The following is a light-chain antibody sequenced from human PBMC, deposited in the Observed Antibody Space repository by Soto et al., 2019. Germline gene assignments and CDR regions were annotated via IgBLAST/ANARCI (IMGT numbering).Light chain of an antibody. V-gene: IGKV3-20*01. Sequence: EIVLTQSPGTLSLSPGERATLSCRASQTVRTNYLARIQHKPGQAPRLLIYGASSRATGIPDRFSGSGSGTDFTLTSSRLEPEAFAVYFCQQYSDSPLTFGAGTKVEIK. CDR1: QTVRTNY. J-gene: IGKJ4*01. CDR2: GAS. CDR3: QQYSDSPLT.